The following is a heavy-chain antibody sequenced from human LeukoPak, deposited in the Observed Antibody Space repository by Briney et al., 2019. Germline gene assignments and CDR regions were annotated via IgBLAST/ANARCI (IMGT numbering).Heavy chain of an antibody. J-gene: IGHJ4*02. V-gene: IGHV1-46*01. CDR1: GYTFTSYY. Sequence: ASVKVSFKASGYTFTSYYMHWVRQAPGQRLEWVGIINPSGCSTSYAQKFQGRVTMTTDTSTRTVYMELSSLRSEDTDVYYCAKEYYYYSSGHGSVDYWGQGTLVTVSS. CDR2: INPSGCST. CDR3: AKEYYYYSSGHGSVDY. D-gene: IGHD3-22*01.